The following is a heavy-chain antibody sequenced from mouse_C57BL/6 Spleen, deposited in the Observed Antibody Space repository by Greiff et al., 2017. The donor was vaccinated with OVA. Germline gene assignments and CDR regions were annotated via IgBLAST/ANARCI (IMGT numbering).Heavy chain of an antibody. CDR2: ISSGSSTI. D-gene: IGHD1-1*01. CDR1: GFTFSDYG. V-gene: IGHV5-17*01. Sequence: EVQVVESGGGLVKPGGSLKLSCAASGFTFSDYGMHWVRQAPEKGLEWVAYISSGSSTIYYADTVKGRFTISRDNAKNTLFLQMTSLRSEDTAMYYCANYYGSSYVRDYAMDYWGQGTSVTVSS. CDR3: ANYYGSSYVRDYAMDY. J-gene: IGHJ4*01.